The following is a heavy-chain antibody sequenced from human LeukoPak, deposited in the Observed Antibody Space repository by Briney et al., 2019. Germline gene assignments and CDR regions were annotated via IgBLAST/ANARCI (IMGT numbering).Heavy chain of an antibody. V-gene: IGHV3-74*01. D-gene: IGHD6-19*01. J-gene: IGHJ4*02. Sequence: GGSLRLSCAASGFTFSSYWIHWVRQAPGKGLVWVSHINVDGSGATYADSVKGRFTISRDNAKNTLYLHMKSLRVEDTAVYYCARATRIYSSGWYYSFDYWGQGTLVTVSS. CDR3: ARATRIYSSGWYYSFDY. CDR2: INVDGSGA. CDR1: GFTFSSYW.